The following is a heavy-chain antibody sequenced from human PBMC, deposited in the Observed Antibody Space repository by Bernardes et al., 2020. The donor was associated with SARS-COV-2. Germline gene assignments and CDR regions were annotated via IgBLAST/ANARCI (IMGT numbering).Heavy chain of an antibody. V-gene: IGHV3-33*01. Sequence: GGSLRLSCAASGFTFSTYGMHWVRQAPGTGLEWVAVIWSDGSEQFYADSVKGRFTISRDNSKNTVYLQMNSLRVGDTATYFCTRDYCSRTTCYDYWGLGTLVTVSS. D-gene: IGHD2-2*01. CDR1: GFTFSTYG. J-gene: IGHJ4*02. CDR3: TRDYCSRTTCYDY. CDR2: IWSDGSEQ.